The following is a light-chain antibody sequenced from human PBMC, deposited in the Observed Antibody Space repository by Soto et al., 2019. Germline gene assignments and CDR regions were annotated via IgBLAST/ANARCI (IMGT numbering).Light chain of an antibody. CDR1: RNDVGNYNL. V-gene: IGLV2-23*01. CDR3: CSYTGATTAYV. Sequence: QSVLTQPASVSGSPGQSITVSCTGSRNDVGNYNLVSWYQQSPGKAPKLLIYEDSKRPSGVSNRFSGSKSGDTASLTISGPQTEDEADYYCCSYTGATTAYVFGTGTKVTVL. CDR2: EDS. J-gene: IGLJ1*01.